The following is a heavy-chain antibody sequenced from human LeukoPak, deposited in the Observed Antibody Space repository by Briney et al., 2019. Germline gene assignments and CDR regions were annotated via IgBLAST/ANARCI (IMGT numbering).Heavy chain of an antibody. J-gene: IGHJ3*02. CDR1: GGSFSGYY. V-gene: IGHV4-34*01. D-gene: IGHD5/OR15-5a*01. CDR2: INHSGST. CDR3: ARSVSGLLGAFDI. Sequence: SETLSLTCAVYGGSFSGYYWSWIRQPPGKGLEWIGEINHSGSTNYNPSLKSRVTMSVDTSKNQFSLKLSSVTAADTAVYYCARSVSGLLGAFDIWGQGTMVTVSS.